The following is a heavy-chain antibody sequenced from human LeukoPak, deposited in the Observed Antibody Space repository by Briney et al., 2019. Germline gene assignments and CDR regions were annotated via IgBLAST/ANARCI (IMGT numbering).Heavy chain of an antibody. Sequence: LETLSLTCTVSGGSIRSSSYYWGWIRQPPGKGLEWIGSIYYSGSTYYNPSLKSRVTISVDTSKNQFSLKLSSVTAADTAVYYCAAHYSTSSFFYYGMDVWGQGTTVTVSS. D-gene: IGHD6-6*01. J-gene: IGHJ6*02. V-gene: IGHV4-39*01. CDR3: AAHYSTSSFFYYGMDV. CDR2: IYYSGST. CDR1: GGSIRSSSYY.